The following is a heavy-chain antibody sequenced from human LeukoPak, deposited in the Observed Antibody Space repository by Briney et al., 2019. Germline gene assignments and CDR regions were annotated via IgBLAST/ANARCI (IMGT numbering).Heavy chain of an antibody. Sequence: SETPSLTCTVSGGSISSYYWSWIRQPPGKGLEWIGYIYYSGSTNYNPSLKSRVTISVDTSRKHFSLKLRSVTAADTAVYYCARGKAAAGQDWFDPWGQGTLVTVSS. CDR3: ARGKAAAGQDWFDP. CDR2: IYYSGST. V-gene: IGHV4-59*08. D-gene: IGHD6-13*01. J-gene: IGHJ5*02. CDR1: GGSISSYY.